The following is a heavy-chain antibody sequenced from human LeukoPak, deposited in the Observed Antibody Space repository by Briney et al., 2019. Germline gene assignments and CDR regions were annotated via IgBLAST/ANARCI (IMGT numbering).Heavy chain of an antibody. Sequence: TGGSLRLSCAASGFTFSSYSMNWVRQAPGKGLEWVSSISSSSSYIYYADSVKGRFTISRDNAKNSLYLQMNSLRAEDTAVYYCARDADDYGDSSAEYFQHWGQGTLVTVSS. V-gene: IGHV3-21*01. CDR2: ISSSSSYI. CDR3: ARDADDYGDSSAEYFQH. J-gene: IGHJ1*01. D-gene: IGHD4-17*01. CDR1: GFTFSSYS.